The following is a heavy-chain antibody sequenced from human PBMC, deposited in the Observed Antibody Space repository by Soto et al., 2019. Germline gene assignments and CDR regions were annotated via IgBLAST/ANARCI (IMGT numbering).Heavy chain of an antibody. CDR2: IYYSGST. CDR3: ARDAAYYYGSGSYQN. V-gene: IGHV4-31*03. Sequence: SETLSLTCTVSGGSISSGGYYWSWIRQHPGKGLEWIGYIYYSGSTYYNPSLKSRVTISVDTSKNQFSLKLSSVTAADTAVYYCARDAAYYYGSGSYQNWGQGTLVTVSS. D-gene: IGHD3-10*01. J-gene: IGHJ4*02. CDR1: GGSISSGGYY.